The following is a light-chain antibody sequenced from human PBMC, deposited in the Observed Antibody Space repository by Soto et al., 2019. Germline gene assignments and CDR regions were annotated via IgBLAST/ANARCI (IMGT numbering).Light chain of an antibody. CDR3: QQYNSYPWT. J-gene: IGKJ1*01. CDR2: DAS. CDR1: QSISSW. Sequence: DIQMTQSPPTLSASVGDTVTITCRASQSISSWLAWYQQRPGKAPKLLIYDASSLESGVPSRFSGSGSGTEFTLTISSLQPDDVATYYCQQYNSYPWTFGQGTKVDIK. V-gene: IGKV1-5*01.